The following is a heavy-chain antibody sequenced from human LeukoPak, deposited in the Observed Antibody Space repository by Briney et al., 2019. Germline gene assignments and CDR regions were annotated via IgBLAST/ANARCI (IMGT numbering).Heavy chain of an antibody. Sequence: KPSETLSLTCTVSGGSISSGSYYWSWIRQPAGKGLEWIGRIYTSGSTNYNPSLKSRVTISVDTSKNQFSLKLSSVTAADTAVYYCARDRGVPAAMPDGPYYYYYYMDVWGKGTTVTVSS. CDR3: ARDRGVPAAMPDGPYYYYYYMDV. V-gene: IGHV4-61*02. CDR2: IYTSGST. J-gene: IGHJ6*03. D-gene: IGHD2-2*01. CDR1: GGSISSGSYY.